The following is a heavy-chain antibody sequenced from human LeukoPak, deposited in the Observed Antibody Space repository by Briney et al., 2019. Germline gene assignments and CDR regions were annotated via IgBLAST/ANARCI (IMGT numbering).Heavy chain of an antibody. CDR3: AKDGGAYYDILTGYYPRLYYMDV. Sequence: GSLRLSCAASGFTFSDYYMSWVRQAPGKGLEWVSAISGSGGSTYCADSVKGRFTISRDNSKNTLYLQMNSLKAEDTAVYYCAKDGGAYYDILTGYYPRLYYMDVWGKGTTVTISS. CDR2: ISGSGGST. J-gene: IGHJ6*03. D-gene: IGHD3-9*01. CDR1: GFTFSDYY. V-gene: IGHV3-23*01.